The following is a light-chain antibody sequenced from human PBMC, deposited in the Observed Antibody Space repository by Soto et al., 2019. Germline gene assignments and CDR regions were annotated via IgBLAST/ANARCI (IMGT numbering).Light chain of an antibody. CDR3: QQYYSYLRT. CDR1: QGISSY. V-gene: IGKV1-8*01. Sequence: AIRMTQSPSSLSASTGDRVTITCRASQGISSYLAWYQQKPGKAPKLLIYAASTLQSGVPSRFSGSGSGTYFTLTISCLQSEDFATYYCQQYYSYLRTFGQGTKLEIK. CDR2: AAS. J-gene: IGKJ2*02.